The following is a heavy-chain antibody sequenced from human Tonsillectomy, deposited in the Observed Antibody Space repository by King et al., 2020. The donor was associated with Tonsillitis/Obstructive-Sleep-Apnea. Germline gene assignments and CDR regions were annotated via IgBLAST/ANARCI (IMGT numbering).Heavy chain of an antibody. V-gene: IGHV3-21*01. Sequence: VQLVESGGGLVKPGGSLRLSCAASGFTLSSYSMNWVRQAPGKGLEWVSSISSSSNDIHYADSVKGRFTISRDNDKNSLYLQMGSLRAEDTAVYYCARVVGSGASWGQGTLVTVSS. CDR2: ISSSSNDI. D-gene: IGHD3-10*01. CDR3: ARVVGSGAS. J-gene: IGHJ4*02. CDR1: GFTLSSYS.